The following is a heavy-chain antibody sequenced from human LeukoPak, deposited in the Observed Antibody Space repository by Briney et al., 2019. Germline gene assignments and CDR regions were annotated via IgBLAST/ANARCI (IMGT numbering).Heavy chain of an antibody. J-gene: IGHJ4*02. CDR1: GYSFTSYW. V-gene: IGHV5-51*01. CDR3: ARHSMGAAAGTIFDY. D-gene: IGHD6-13*01. Sequence: GESLKISCKGSGYSFTSYWIGWVRQVPGKGLEWMGIIYPGDSDTRYSPSFQGQVTISADKSISTAYLQWSSLKASDTAMYYCARHSMGAAAGTIFDYWGQGTLVTVSS. CDR2: IYPGDSDT.